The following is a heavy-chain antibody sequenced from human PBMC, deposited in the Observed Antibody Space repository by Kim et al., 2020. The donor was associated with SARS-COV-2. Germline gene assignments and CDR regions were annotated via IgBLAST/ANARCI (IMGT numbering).Heavy chain of an antibody. CDR1: GSPFSSHG. V-gene: IGHV3-30*12. CDR2: ISDHGSDK. J-gene: IGHJ4*01. Sequence: GGSLRLSCAVSGSPFSSHGMHWFRQAPGKGLEWVASISDHGSDKDYTDSVKGRFIVSKDNAKNMLFMQMDSLRAEDTAVYYCARWAGDRNGGYFLDYWG. CDR3: ARWAGDRNGGYFLDY. D-gene: IGHD3-22*01.